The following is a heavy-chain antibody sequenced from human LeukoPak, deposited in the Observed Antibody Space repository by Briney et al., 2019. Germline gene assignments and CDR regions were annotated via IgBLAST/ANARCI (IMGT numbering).Heavy chain of an antibody. V-gene: IGHV3-74*01. CDR2: ITSDGSDT. CDR1: GLTFRNYW. J-gene: IGHJ4*02. CDR3: ATGGGQYYDY. D-gene: IGHD3-16*01. Sequence: GGSLRLSCAASGLTFRNYWMHWVRQAPGKGLMWLSRITSDGSDTIYADSGKGRFTISRDNAKNTLYLQMSSLSAEDTAVYYCATGGGQYYDYWGQGTLVTVSS.